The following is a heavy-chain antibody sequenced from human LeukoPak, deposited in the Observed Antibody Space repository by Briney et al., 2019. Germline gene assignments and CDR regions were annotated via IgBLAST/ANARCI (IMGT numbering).Heavy chain of an antibody. CDR3: ARVRRGYDPLYYYYYMDV. Sequence: PSETLSLTCTVSGGSISSYYWRWLPQPPGKGLEWIGHIYYSGSTNYNPSLKSRVTISVEPPKHQFSLKLSSETAADTGVYYCARVRRGYDPLYYYYYMDVWGRGT. CDR1: GGSISSYY. V-gene: IGHV4-59*01. CDR2: IYYSGST. J-gene: IGHJ6*03. D-gene: IGHD5-12*01.